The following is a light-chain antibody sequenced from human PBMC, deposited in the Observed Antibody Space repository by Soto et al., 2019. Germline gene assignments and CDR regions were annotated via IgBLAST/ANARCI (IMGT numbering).Light chain of an antibody. CDR2: DVS. CDR3: TSYTSNNTYV. V-gene: IGLV2-14*03. Sequence: QSVLTQPASVSGSPGQAITISCSGTSNDVGAFNYVSWYEQPPGKAPKLMIYDVSNRPSGFSNRFSGSKPGNTASLTISGLRAEDEADYYCTSYTSNNTYVFGTGTKVTV. CDR1: SNDVGAFNY. J-gene: IGLJ1*01.